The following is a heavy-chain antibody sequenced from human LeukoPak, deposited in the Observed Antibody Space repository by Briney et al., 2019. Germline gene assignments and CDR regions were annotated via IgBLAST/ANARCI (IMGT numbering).Heavy chain of an antibody. CDR2: IYYLGRT. Sequence: SETLSLTCSVPGGSISSSSHFWGWIRQPPGKGLEWIGSIYYLGRTYYNPSLKSRVTISVDTSKNQFSLKLSSVTAADTAVYYCARDGWKQLVGWFDPWGQGTLVTVSS. D-gene: IGHD6-13*01. CDR3: ARDGWKQLVGWFDP. V-gene: IGHV4-39*07. J-gene: IGHJ5*02. CDR1: GGSISSSSHF.